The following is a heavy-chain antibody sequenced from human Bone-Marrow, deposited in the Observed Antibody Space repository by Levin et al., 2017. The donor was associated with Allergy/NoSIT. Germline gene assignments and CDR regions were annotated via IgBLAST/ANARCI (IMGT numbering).Heavy chain of an antibody. Sequence: GSLRLSCAVSNFSISSDFHWGWIRQPPGKGLEWIGSTDQSGNTYYNPSLKSRVTISLDTSKNQFSLRLTSVTAADTAVYYCARTLGYCSGDGCYYYFDEWGQGALVTVSS. D-gene: IGHD2-15*01. J-gene: IGHJ4*02. CDR3: ARTLGYCSGDGCYYYFDE. CDR2: TDQSGNT. V-gene: IGHV4-38-2*01. CDR1: NFSISSDFH.